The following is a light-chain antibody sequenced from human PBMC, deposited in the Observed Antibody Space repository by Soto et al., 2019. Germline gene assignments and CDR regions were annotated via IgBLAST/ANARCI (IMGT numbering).Light chain of an antibody. CDR1: QIVNNNF. Sequence: EIVLTQSPDTLSLSPGERATLSCRASQIVNNNFLAWYQQKPGQAPRPIISSGSNRPAGIPDKFSGSGSGTDFTLTINTLEPEDFAVYYCQQYGRSPNTFGQGTKLET. V-gene: IGKV3-20*01. J-gene: IGKJ2*01. CDR2: SGS. CDR3: QQYGRSPNT.